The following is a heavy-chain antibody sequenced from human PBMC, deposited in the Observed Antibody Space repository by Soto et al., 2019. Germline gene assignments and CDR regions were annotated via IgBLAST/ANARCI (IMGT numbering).Heavy chain of an antibody. D-gene: IGHD3-22*01. CDR1: GGSISSSNW. Sequence: SETLSLTCAVSGGSISSSNWWSWVRQPPGKGLEWIGEIYHSGSTNYNPSLESRVTISLDKSKDQFSLRLSSVTAADTAVYYCARPHYYDSSGYFYWYFDLWGRGTLVT. V-gene: IGHV4-4*02. CDR3: ARPHYYDSSGYFYWYFDL. J-gene: IGHJ2*01. CDR2: IYHSGST.